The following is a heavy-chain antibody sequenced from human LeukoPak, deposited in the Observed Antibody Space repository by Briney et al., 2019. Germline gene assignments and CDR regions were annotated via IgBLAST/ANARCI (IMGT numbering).Heavy chain of an antibody. CDR2: ISAYNGNT. D-gene: IGHD6-6*01. Sequence: GASVKDSCKASGYTFTSYAMNWVRRAPGQGLEWMGWISAYNGNTNYAQKLQGRVTMTTDTSTSTAYMELRSLRSDDTAVYYCARDGSIAAQEVDYWGQGTLVNVSS. J-gene: IGHJ4*02. CDR3: ARDGSIAAQEVDY. V-gene: IGHV1-18*01. CDR1: GYTFTSYA.